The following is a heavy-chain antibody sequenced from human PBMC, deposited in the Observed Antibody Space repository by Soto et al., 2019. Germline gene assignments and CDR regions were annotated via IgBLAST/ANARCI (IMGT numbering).Heavy chain of an antibody. CDR2: INHSGST. CDR3: ARDGDYYDSSGYGGEFDY. CDR1: GGSFSGYY. Sequence: QVQLQQWGAGLLKPSETLSLTCAVYGGSFSGYYWSWIRQPPGKGLEWIGEINHSGSTNYNPSLKRRVTISVDTSKNQFSLKLSSVTAADTAVYYCARDGDYYDSSGYGGEFDYWGQGTLVTVSS. D-gene: IGHD3-22*01. V-gene: IGHV4-34*01. J-gene: IGHJ4*02.